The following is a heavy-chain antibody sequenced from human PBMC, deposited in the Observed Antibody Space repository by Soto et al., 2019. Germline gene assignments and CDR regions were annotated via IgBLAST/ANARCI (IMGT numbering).Heavy chain of an antibody. Sequence: PSETLSLTCTVSGDSSSRTSYYWGWLRQPPGKGLEWIGSIYYTGITYYNPSLKSRVTISVDTSKNQFSLKLSSVTAADTAVYYCARHDGGYAHWFGPWGQGTLVTVSS. CDR1: GDSSSRTSYY. CDR3: ARHDGGYAHWFGP. D-gene: IGHD5-12*01. J-gene: IGHJ5*02. V-gene: IGHV4-39*01. CDR2: IYYTGIT.